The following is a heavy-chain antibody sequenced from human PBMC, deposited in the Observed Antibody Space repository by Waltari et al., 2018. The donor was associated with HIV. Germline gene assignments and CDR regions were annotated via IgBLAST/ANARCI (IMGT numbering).Heavy chain of an antibody. J-gene: IGHJ4*02. CDR1: GFDFSHAW. V-gene: IGHV3-15*01. CDR3: TTDKSWSPDY. CDR2: IKRKSDGGTA. Sequence: EVRLVESGGGLVKAGGSHIISRKAPGFDFSHAWMSWVRQAPGKGVEWRGRIKRKSDGGTADYPQSVKGRFSISRDDSTNTLDLEMNRLKSEETAVYYCTTDKSWSPDYWGQGTLVTVSS.